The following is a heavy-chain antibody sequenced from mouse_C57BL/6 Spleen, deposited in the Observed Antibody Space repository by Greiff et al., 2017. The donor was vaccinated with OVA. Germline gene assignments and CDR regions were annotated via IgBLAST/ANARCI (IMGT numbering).Heavy chain of an antibody. Sequence: EVKLMESGGGLVQPGGSLSLSCAASGFTFTDYYMSWVRQPPGKALEWLGFIRNKANGYTTEYSASVKGRFTISRDNSQSILYLQMNALGAEDSATYYCARSRTGDYWGQGTTLTVSS. CDR3: ARSRTGDY. CDR2: IRNKANGYTT. D-gene: IGHD4-1*01. V-gene: IGHV7-3*01. J-gene: IGHJ2*01. CDR1: GFTFTDYY.